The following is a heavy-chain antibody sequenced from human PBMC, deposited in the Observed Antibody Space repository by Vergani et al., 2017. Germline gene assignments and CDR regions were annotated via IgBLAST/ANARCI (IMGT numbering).Heavy chain of an antibody. CDR2: INPNSGGT. J-gene: IGHJ3*02. CDR3: ARLYCSSTICYQGDDAFDI. V-gene: IGHV1-2*02. Sequence: QVQLVQSGAEVKKPGASVKVSCKASGYTFTGYYMHWVRQAPGQGLEWMGWINPNSGGTNCTQKFQGRVTMTRDTSISTAYMELSRLRSDDTAVYYCARLYCSSTICYQGDDAFDIWGQGTMVTVSS. CDR1: GYTFTGYY. D-gene: IGHD2-2*01.